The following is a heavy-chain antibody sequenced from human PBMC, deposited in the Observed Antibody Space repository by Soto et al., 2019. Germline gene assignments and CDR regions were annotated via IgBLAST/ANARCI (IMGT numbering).Heavy chain of an antibody. D-gene: IGHD1-1*01. CDR3: ARDQLEGNWFDP. Sequence: QLQLQESGSGLVRPSQTLSLTFAVSGGSISSGGYSWNWIRQPPGKGLEWIGYIYHSGSTFYNPSLKSHVTISVDKSKNQFALKLTSVTAAYTAVYYRARDQLEGNWFDPWGQGTLVTVSS. J-gene: IGHJ5*02. CDR2: IYHSGST. CDR1: GGSISSGGYS. V-gene: IGHV4-30-2*01.